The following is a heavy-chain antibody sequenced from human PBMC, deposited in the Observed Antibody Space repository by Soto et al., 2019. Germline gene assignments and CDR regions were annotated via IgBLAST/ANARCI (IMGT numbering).Heavy chain of an antibody. CDR1: EFTFSNYA. D-gene: IGHD1-26*01. Sequence: GGSLRLSCAGSEFTFSNYAMSWVRQAPGKGLEWVSGIGASGAGTYYADSVKGRFIISRDNSKNTLHLQMNSLRAEDTAVYYCALRKTGSYFDYWGQGTLVTVSS. CDR2: IGASGAGT. V-gene: IGHV3-23*01. J-gene: IGHJ4*02. CDR3: ALRKTGSYFDY.